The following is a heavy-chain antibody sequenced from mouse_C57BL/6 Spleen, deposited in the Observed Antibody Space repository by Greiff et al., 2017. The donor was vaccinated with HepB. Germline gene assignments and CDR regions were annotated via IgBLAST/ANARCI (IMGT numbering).Heavy chain of an antibody. CDR2: IHPNSGST. CDR3: ARGVGLYFDY. CDR1: GYTFTSYW. J-gene: IGHJ2*01. Sequence: QVQLKQPGAELVKPGASVKLSCKASGYTFTSYWMHWVKQRPGQGLEWIGMIHPNSGSTNYNEKFKSKATLTVDKSSSTAYMQLSSLTSEDSAVYYCARGVGLYFDYWGQGTTLTVAS. D-gene: IGHD4-1*01. V-gene: IGHV1-64*01.